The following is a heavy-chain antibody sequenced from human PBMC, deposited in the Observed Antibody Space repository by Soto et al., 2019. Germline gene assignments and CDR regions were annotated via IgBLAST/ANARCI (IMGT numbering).Heavy chain of an antibody. V-gene: IGHV5-10-1*01. J-gene: IGHJ4*02. CDR3: ARHYDSSGYYYDDYFDY. Sequence: PGESLKISCKGSGYSFTSYWISWVRQMPGKGLDWMGRIDPSDSYTNYSPSFQGHVTISADKFISTAYLQWSSLKASDTAMYYCARHYDSSGYYYDDYFDYWGQGTRVTV. CDR1: GYSFTSYW. D-gene: IGHD3-22*01. CDR2: IDPSDSYT.